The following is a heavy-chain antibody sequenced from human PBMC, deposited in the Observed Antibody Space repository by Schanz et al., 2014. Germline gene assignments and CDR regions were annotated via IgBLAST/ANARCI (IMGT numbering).Heavy chain of an antibody. J-gene: IGHJ4*02. CDR1: GFTFSSYA. D-gene: IGHD2-2*01. CDR3: ARESSTGIVLVPGAVFDH. CDR2: VPFDGSQK. V-gene: IGHV3-30*04. Sequence: QVQLVESGGGVVQPGRSLRLSCAASGFTFSSYALHWVRQAPGKGLEWVAFVPFDGSQKFYADSVKGRFTIARDNSKNTVYLQMNSLRPGDTALYYCARESSTGIVLVPGAVFDHWGQGILVTVSS.